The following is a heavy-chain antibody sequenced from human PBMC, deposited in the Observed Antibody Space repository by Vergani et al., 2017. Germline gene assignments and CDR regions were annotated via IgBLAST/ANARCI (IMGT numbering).Heavy chain of an antibody. D-gene: IGHD2-15*01. Sequence: QVQLQESGPGLVKPPGTLSLTCAVSGGSINSYNWWTWVRQSPGKGLEWIGEIFHSGTTNYNPSLKSRVTISIDKSKNQFSLNLASVTAADTAVYYCANLGYCTGDSCHSVRWGPGTLVTVSS. CDR2: IFHSGTT. CDR3: ANLGYCTGDSCHSVR. CDR1: GGSINSYNW. J-gene: IGHJ4*02. V-gene: IGHV4-4*03.